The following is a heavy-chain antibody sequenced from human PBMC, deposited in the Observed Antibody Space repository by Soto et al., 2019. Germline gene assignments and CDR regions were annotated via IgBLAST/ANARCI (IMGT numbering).Heavy chain of an antibody. D-gene: IGHD3-3*01. CDR3: AKRYDFWSGRWYGLGV. J-gene: IGHJ6*02. CDR2: IYHIGST. Sequence: QVLLEESGPGLVRPSGTLSLTCSVSGASINSANWWVWVCQPPGKGLEWIGEIYHIGSTTYNPSLKSRATISVDKSKNQFSLIVTSVTAADTAVYYCAKRYDFWSGRWYGLGVWGQGTTVTVSS. V-gene: IGHV4-4*02. CDR1: GASINSANW.